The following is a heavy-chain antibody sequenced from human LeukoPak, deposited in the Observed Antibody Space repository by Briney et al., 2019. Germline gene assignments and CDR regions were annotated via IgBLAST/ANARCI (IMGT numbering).Heavy chain of an antibody. V-gene: IGHV1-69*04. J-gene: IGHJ3*02. D-gene: IGHD2-2*01. CDR1: GGTFSSYA. CDR2: IIPILGIA. Sequence: GASVKVSCKASGGTFSSYAISWVRQAPGQGLEWMGRIIPILGIANYAQKFQGRVTITADKSTSTAYMELSSLRSEDTAVYYCASPIVVVPAAFKGPDAFDIWGQGTMVTVSS. CDR3: ASPIVVVPAAFKGPDAFDI.